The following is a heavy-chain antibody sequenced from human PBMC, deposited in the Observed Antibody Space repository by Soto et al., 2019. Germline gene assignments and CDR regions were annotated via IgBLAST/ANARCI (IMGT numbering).Heavy chain of an antibody. Sequence: TSETLSLTCAVYGGSFSGYYWSWIRQPPGKGLEWIGEINHSGSTNYNPSLKSRVTISVDTSKNQFSLKLSSVTAADTAVYYCARGRRQLRSYYYYMDVWGKGTTVTVSS. CDR2: INHSGST. CDR1: GGSFSGYY. J-gene: IGHJ6*03. D-gene: IGHD6-6*01. CDR3: ARGRRQLRSYYYYMDV. V-gene: IGHV4-34*01.